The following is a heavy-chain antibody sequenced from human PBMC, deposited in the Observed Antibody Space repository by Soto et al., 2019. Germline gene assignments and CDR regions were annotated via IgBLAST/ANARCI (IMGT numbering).Heavy chain of an antibody. V-gene: IGHV1-69*01. CDR1: GGLFSSYP. CDR2: IIPVFQTA. J-gene: IGHJ4*02. Sequence: QEQLVQSGAEVKKPGSSVKVSCKASGGLFSSYPISWVRQVPGQGLEWMGGIIPVFQTAYYTQRFQGRVTITADEATSTASMELRSLRSEDTAIYYCARGGSGYTWFNEFWGQGTLVTVSS. CDR3: ARGGSGYTWFNEF. D-gene: IGHD3-22*01.